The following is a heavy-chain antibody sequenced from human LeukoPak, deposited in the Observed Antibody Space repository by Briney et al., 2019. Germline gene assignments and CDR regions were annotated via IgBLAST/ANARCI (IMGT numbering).Heavy chain of an antibody. CDR1: AFTFSTYT. J-gene: IGHJ4*02. V-gene: IGHV3-7*04. CDR3: ARGLKASAY. D-gene: IGHD2-15*01. CDR2: IKQDGSEK. Sequence: PGGSLRLSCVASAFTFSTYTMNWVRQAPGKGLEWVANIKQDGSEKNYVDSVRGRFTISRDNAKNSLYLQMNSLRAEDTAVYYCARGLKASAYWGQGTLVTVSS.